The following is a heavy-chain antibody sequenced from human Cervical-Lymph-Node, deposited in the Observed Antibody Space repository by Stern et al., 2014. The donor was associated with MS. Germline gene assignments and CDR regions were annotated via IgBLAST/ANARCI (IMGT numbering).Heavy chain of an antibody. Sequence: EVHLVESGGGLVQPGGSLRLSCAASGFTFSAYWMNWVRQAPGKGLGWVASINRDGSAKYHVDSVKGRFTASRDNAKNSLYLQMNSLRVEDTALYYCGRDLAYCSSSTSCSGGEELDSWGQGTLVTVSS. CDR2: INRDGSAK. J-gene: IGHJ4*02. V-gene: IGHV3-7*01. D-gene: IGHD2-2*01. CDR1: GFTFSAYW. CDR3: GRDLAYCSSSTSCSGGEELDS.